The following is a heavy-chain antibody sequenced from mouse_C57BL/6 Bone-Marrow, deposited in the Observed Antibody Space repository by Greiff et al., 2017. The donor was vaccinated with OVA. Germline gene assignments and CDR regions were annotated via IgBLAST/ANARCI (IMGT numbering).Heavy chain of an antibody. CDR2: ISDGGSYT. Sequence: EVQLVESGGGLVKPGGSLKLSCAASGFTFSSYAMSWVRQTPEKRLEWVATISDGGSYTYYPDNVKGRFTISRDNAKNNLYLQMSHLKSEDTAMYYCARDVPQLGPGAMDYWGQGTSVTVSS. CDR3: ARDVPQLGPGAMDY. V-gene: IGHV5-4*01. J-gene: IGHJ4*01. CDR1: GFTFSSYA. D-gene: IGHD4-1*02.